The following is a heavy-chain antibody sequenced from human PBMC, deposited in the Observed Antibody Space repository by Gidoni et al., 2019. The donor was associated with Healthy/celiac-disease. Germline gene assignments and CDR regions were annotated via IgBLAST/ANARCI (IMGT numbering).Heavy chain of an antibody. J-gene: IGHJ4*02. Sequence: QVQLQQWGAGLLKPSETLSLTCAVYGGSFSGYYWSWIRQPPGKGLEWIGEINHSGSTNYNPSLKSRVTISVDTSKNKFSLKLSSVTAADTAVYYCARGDYGDYFFDYWGQGTLVTVSS. CDR3: ARGDYGDYFFDY. CDR2: INHSGST. CDR1: GGSFSGYY. D-gene: IGHD4-17*01. V-gene: IGHV4-34*01.